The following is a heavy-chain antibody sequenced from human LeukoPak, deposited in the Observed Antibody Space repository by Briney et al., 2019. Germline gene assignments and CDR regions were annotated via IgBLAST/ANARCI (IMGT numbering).Heavy chain of an antibody. Sequence: GGSLRLSCTASGFTFDDYAMYWVRQAPGKGLEWVSGVSWNSGSIGYADSVKGRFTISRDNAKNSLYLQMNGLRAEDTALYYCAKDLYSSSWNYFDYWGQGTLVTVSS. CDR1: GFTFDDYA. V-gene: IGHV3-9*01. D-gene: IGHD6-13*01. CDR2: VSWNSGSI. CDR3: AKDLYSSSWNYFDY. J-gene: IGHJ4*02.